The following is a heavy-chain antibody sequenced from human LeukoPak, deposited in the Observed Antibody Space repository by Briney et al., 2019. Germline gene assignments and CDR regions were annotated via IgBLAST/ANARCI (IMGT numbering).Heavy chain of an antibody. Sequence: SETLSLTCTVSGGSISSYYWSWIRQPPGKGLEWLGYIYYSGSTNYNPSLKSRVTISVDTSKNQFSLKLCSVTAADTAVYYCARERRITMVRGVMRAFDYWGQGTLVTVSS. CDR2: IYYSGST. CDR3: ARERRITMVRGVMRAFDY. J-gene: IGHJ4*02. D-gene: IGHD3-10*01. CDR1: GGSISSYY. V-gene: IGHV4-59*01.